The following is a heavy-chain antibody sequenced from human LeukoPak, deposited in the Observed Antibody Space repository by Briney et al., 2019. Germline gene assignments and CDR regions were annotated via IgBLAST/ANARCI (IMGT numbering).Heavy chain of an antibody. CDR1: GFTISSNY. J-gene: IGHJ3*02. V-gene: IGHV3-53*01. CDR3: ARGSTRRSAFDI. Sequence: GGSLSLSCAASGFTISSNYMSWVRQAPGKGLEWVSVIYAGGSTYYADSVKGRFTVSKDNSQNTVYLQTNTLRVEDTAVYYCARGSTRRSAFDIWGQGTMVIVSS. CDR2: IYAGGST. D-gene: IGHD6-13*01.